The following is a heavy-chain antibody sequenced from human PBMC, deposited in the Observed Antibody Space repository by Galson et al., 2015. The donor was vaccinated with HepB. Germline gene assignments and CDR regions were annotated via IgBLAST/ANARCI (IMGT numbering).Heavy chain of an antibody. CDR3: ARDNITNGAIDY. D-gene: IGHD1-14*01. J-gene: IGHJ4*02. CDR2: IWDDGRSK. V-gene: IGHV3-33*01. CDR1: GFTFSSYG. Sequence: SLRLSCAAYGFTFSSYGMHWVRQAPGKGLEWVAVIWDDGRSKNYADSVKGRSSVSRDNSKNTVFLQMNSLRAEDTAIYFCARDNITNGAIDYWGQGTLVTVSS.